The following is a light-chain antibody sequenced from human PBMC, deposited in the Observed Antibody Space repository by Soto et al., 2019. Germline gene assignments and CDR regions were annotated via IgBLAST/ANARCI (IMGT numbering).Light chain of an antibody. V-gene: IGKV1-39*01. CDR1: QSSSNC. CDR3: QQSYSTPRA. Sequence: DIQMTQSPSSLSASVGDRVSITCRASQSSSNCLNWYQHKPAKAPRLLIYASSNLESGDPSRFSGCGSGTDFTLNSSSLQPEEFATYYCQQSYSTPRAFGQGTKVELK. J-gene: IGKJ1*01. CDR2: ASS.